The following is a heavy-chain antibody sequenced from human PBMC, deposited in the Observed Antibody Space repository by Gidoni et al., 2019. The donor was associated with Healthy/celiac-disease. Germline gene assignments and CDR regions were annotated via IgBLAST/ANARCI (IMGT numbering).Heavy chain of an antibody. J-gene: IGHJ4*02. CDR1: GLSFSDHS. D-gene: IGHD3-10*01. V-gene: IGHV3-49*03. CDR2: VRNKTYGETT. Sequence: EVQLVEAGGGLVQPGRSLRLYCTTSGLSFSDHSVGWFRQAPGKGLEWVGFVRNKTYGETTEYAASVKGRFTVSRDDSKNIAYLQMISLKTEDTAVYYCSKRGSTSDYFDYWGQGTLVTVSS. CDR3: SKRGSTSDYFDY.